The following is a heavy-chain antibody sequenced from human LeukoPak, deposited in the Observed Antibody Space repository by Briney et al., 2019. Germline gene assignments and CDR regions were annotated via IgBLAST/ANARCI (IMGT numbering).Heavy chain of an antibody. D-gene: IGHD3-3*01. CDR3: ARGLPYDFWSGYYTGMDY. Sequence: SETLSLTCAVYGGSFSGYYWSWIRQPPGKGLEWIGEISHSGSTNYNPSLKSRVTISVDTSKNQFSLKLSSVAAADTAVYYCARGLPYDFWSGYYTGMDYWGQGTLVTVSS. CDR2: ISHSGST. J-gene: IGHJ4*02. CDR1: GGSFSGYY. V-gene: IGHV4-34*01.